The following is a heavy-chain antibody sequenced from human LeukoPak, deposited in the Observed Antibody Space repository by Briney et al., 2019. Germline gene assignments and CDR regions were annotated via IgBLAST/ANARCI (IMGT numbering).Heavy chain of an antibody. D-gene: IGHD2-15*01. CDR1: GDSVSSGFYY. CDR2: IYYTGST. Sequence: ASETLSLTCVVSGDSVSSGFYYWSWTRQPPGKTLEWIGYIYYTGSTNYNPSLKSRVAMSLDTSKNQFSLNVRSVTAADTAIYYCARGYGGQYVDYWGQGILVPVSS. V-gene: IGHV4-61*01. CDR3: ARGYGGQYVDY. J-gene: IGHJ4*02.